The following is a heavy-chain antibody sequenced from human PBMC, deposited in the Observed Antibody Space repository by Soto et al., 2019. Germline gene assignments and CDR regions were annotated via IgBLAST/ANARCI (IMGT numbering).Heavy chain of an antibody. CDR2: IYYSGST. Sequence: KPSETLSLTCTVSGGSISSYYWSWIRQPPGKGLEWIGYIYYSGSTNYNPSLKSRATISVDTSKNQFSLKLSSVSAADTAVYYCARGPVDSSGSPLDYWGQGTLVTVSS. CDR1: GGSISSYY. CDR3: ARGPVDSSGSPLDY. V-gene: IGHV4-59*01. J-gene: IGHJ4*02. D-gene: IGHD3-22*01.